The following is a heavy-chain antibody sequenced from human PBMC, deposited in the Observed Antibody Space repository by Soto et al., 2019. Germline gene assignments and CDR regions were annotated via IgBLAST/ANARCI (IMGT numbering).Heavy chain of an antibody. CDR1: GFTFSSYA. D-gene: IGHD3-3*01. CDR3: AKDSIFGVVYNWFDP. V-gene: IGHV3-23*01. CDR2: ISGSGGST. J-gene: IGHJ5*02. Sequence: PGGSLRLSCAASGFTFSSYAMSWVRQAPGKGLEWVSAISGSGGSTYYADSVKGRFTISRDNSKNTLYLQMNSLRAEDTAVYYCAKDSIFGVVYNWFDPWGQGTLVTVSS.